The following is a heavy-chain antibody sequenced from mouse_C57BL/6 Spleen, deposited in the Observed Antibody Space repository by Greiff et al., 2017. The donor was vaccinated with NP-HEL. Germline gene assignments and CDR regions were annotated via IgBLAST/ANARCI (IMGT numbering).Heavy chain of an antibody. CDR1: GYTFTSYT. CDR2: INPSSGYT. V-gene: IGHV1-4*01. Sequence: VQLQQSGAELVRPGASVKMSCTASGYTFTSYTMPWVKQRPGQGLEWIGYINPSSGYTKYNQKFKDKATLTGDKSSSTAYMQLSSLTSEDSASYYCARSGDYWGQGTTLTVSS. J-gene: IGHJ2*01. CDR3: ARSGDY.